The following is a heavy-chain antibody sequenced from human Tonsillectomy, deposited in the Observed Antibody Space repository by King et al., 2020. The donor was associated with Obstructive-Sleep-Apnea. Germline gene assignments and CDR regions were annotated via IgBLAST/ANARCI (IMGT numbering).Heavy chain of an antibody. CDR1: GFSLRTSGVG. Sequence: TLKESGPTLVKPTQTLTLTCTFSGFSLRTSGVGVGWIRQPPGKALEWLALISLDVDTRYSPFLKSRLTIPKDTSKNQVVLTMTNVDPVETATYFCAHTPPPTATIYDYGMDVWGQGTTVTVSS. J-gene: IGHJ6*02. V-gene: IGHV2-5*02. D-gene: IGHD5-12*01. CDR3: AHTPPPTATIYDYGMDV. CDR2: ISLDVDT.